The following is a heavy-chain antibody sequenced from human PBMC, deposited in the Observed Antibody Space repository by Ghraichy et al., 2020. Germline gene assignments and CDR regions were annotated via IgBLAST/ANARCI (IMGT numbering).Heavy chain of an antibody. V-gene: IGHV1-2*02. Sequence: ASVKVSCKASGYTFTGYYMYWVRQAPGQGLEWMGWINPNSGGTNYAQKFQGRVTMTRDTSISTAYMELSRLRSDYTAVYYCARGDSANDAFDIWGQGTMVTVSS. CDR1: GYTFTGYY. CDR3: ARGDSANDAFDI. CDR2: INPNSGGT. D-gene: IGHD3-22*01. J-gene: IGHJ3*02.